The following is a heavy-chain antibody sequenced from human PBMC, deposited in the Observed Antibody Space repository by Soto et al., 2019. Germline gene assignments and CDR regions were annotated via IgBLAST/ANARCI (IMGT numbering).Heavy chain of an antibody. CDR2: ISYDGGLQ. D-gene: IGHD5-18*01. CDR3: VSDRGYGHASVPYS. V-gene: IGHV3-30*03. Sequence: QAHLVESGGGVVQPGRSLRLSCAASGFTFTSYGMHWVRQAPGTRLGWVAVISYDGGLQHYADSVKGRFTISRDNSKNMWLLQMNSLRAEDTAVYYCVSDRGYGHASVPYSWGQGTLVSVSS. J-gene: IGHJ4*02. CDR1: GFTFTSYG.